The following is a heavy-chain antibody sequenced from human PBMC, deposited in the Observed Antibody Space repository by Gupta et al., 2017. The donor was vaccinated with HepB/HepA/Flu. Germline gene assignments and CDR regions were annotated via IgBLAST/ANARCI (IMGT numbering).Heavy chain of an antibody. CDR3: ARHEGKVGVTGYFQE. J-gene: IGHJ1*01. V-gene: IGHV5-51*01. Sequence: EVQLAQSGAEVKKLGESLKISCKGSGYSFTKSWIAWVRQMPGKGLEWMGFIYPGDLDTRYSPSFQGQVTISVDKSISTAYLQFNRLKASDTATYYCARHEGKVGVTGYFQEWGQGTLVTVSS. CDR1: GYSFTKSW. CDR2: IYPGDLDT. D-gene: IGHD1-26*01.